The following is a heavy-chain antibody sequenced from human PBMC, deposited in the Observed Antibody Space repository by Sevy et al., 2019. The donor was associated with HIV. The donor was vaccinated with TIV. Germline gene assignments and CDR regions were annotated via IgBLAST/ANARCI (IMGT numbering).Heavy chain of an antibody. CDR2: ISYDGSNK. CDR3: ARGGVYYYDSSGLRDPYGMDV. J-gene: IGHJ6*02. D-gene: IGHD3-22*01. Sequence: GESLKISCAASGFTFSSYAMHWVRQAPGKGLEWVAVISYDGSNKYYADSVKGRFTISRDNSKNTLYLQMNSLRAEDTAVYYCARGGVYYYDSSGLRDPYGMDVWGQGTTVTVSS. CDR1: GFTFSSYA. V-gene: IGHV3-30*04.